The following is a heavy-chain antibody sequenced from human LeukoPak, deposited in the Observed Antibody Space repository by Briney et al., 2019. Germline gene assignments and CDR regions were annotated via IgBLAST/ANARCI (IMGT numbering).Heavy chain of an antibody. CDR1: GGSFSGYY. J-gene: IGHJ4*02. D-gene: IGHD3-9*01. CDR3: ARDLTYYDILTGYYNVGYFDY. V-gene: IGHV4-59*01. CDR2: IYYSGST. Sequence: SETLSLTCAVYGGSFSGYYWSWIRQPPGKGLEWIGYIYYSGSTNYNPSLKSRVTISVDTSKNQFSLKLSSVTAADTAVYYCARDLTYYDILTGYYNVGYFDYWGQGTLVTVSS.